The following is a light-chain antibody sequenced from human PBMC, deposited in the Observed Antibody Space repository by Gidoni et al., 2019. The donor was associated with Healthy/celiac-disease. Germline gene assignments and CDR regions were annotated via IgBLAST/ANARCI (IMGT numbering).Light chain of an antibody. CDR2: GKN. CDR3: NSRDSSGNHLV. V-gene: IGLV3-19*01. Sequence: SSVLTQDPAVSVALGQTVRITCQGASLRSYYASWYQQKPGQAPVLVIYGKNNRPSGIPDRFSGSSSGNTASLTITGAQAEDEADYYCNSRDSSGNHLVFGGGTKLTVL. J-gene: IGLJ3*02. CDR1: SLRSYY.